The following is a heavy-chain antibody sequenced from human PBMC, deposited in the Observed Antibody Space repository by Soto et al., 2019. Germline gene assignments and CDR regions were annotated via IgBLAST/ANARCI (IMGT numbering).Heavy chain of an antibody. CDR2: IYWDDDK. CDR3: AHSSGSGCDLIVGWLDP. CDR1: GFSLSTSGVG. J-gene: IGHJ5*02. Sequence: QITLKESGPPLGKPTQTLTLTCTFSGFSLSTSGVGVGWIRQPPGKALEWLAHIYWDDDKRYSPSLNTRLTSTKDTTKNHVVLNITHMYLVNTVTYYGAHSSGSGCDLIVGWLDPWGQGTLVPVSS. V-gene: IGHV2-5*02. D-gene: IGHD3-10*01.